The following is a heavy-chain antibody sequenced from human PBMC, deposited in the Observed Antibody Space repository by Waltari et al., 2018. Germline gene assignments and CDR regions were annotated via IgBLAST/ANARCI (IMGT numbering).Heavy chain of an antibody. J-gene: IGHJ3*02. CDR1: GGSTSSYY. Sequence: QVQLQESGPGLVKPSETLSLTCTVSGGSTSSYYWSWIRQPAGKGLEWIGRIYTSGSTNYNPSLKSRVTMSVDTSKNQFSLKLSSVTAADTAVYYCARNTYGSGSSYAFDIWGQGTMVTVSS. V-gene: IGHV4-4*07. CDR3: ARNTYGSGSSYAFDI. D-gene: IGHD3-10*01. CDR2: IYTSGST.